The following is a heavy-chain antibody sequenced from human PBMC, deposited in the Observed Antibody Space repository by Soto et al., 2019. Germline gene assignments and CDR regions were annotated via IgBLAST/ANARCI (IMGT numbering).Heavy chain of an antibody. V-gene: IGHV3-30-3*01. D-gene: IGHD6-13*01. CDR1: GFTFSSYA. CDR3: ARDRVAAAGTGYYGMDV. J-gene: IGHJ6*02. CDR2: ISYDGSNK. Sequence: PGGSLRLSCAASGFTFSSYAMHWVRQAPGKGLEWVAVISYDGSNKYYADSVKGRFTISRDNSKNTLYLQMNSLRAEDTAVYYCARDRVAAAGTGYYGMDVWGQGTTVTVSS.